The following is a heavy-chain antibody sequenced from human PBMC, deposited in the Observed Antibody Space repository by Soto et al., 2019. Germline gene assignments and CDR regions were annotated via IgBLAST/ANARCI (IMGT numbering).Heavy chain of an antibody. Sequence: EVQLVESGGGLVQPGGSLRLSCAASGFTVSSNYMSWVRQAPGKGLEWVSVIYSGGSTYYADSVKGRFTISRDNSXNTLNRQMNSLRAEDTAVYYCAREDGYRGGDAFDSWGQGTMVTVSS. J-gene: IGHJ3*02. V-gene: IGHV3-66*01. CDR3: AREDGYRGGDAFDS. D-gene: IGHD5-12*01. CDR2: IYSGGST. CDR1: GFTVSSNY.